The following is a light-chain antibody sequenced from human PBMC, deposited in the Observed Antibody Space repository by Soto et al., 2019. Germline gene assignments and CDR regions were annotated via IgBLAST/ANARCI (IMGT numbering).Light chain of an antibody. Sequence: QSVLIQPPSVSGSPGQSVTISCSGSSSNIGGNSVSWYQQLPGTAPKLLIYDDNKRPSGIPDRFSGSKSGTSATLGITGFQTGDEADYYCGSWDSSLSAYVFGTGTKVTVL. V-gene: IGLV1-51*01. J-gene: IGLJ1*01. CDR1: SSNIGGNS. CDR3: GSWDSSLSAYV. CDR2: DDN.